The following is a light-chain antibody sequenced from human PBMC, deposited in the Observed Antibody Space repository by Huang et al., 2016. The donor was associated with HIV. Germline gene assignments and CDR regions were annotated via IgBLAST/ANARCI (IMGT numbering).Light chain of an antibody. V-gene: IGKV1-5*03. CDR1: QSITTW. CDR3: QHYNSYFPWT. Sequence: DIQMTQSPSTLSAAVGDRVTITCRASQSITTWLAWYRQKPGKAPKLLIYKASSLESGVPSRFSGSGSGTEFTLTISSLQPDDFATYYCQHYNSYFPWTFGQGTKVEIK. J-gene: IGKJ1*01. CDR2: KAS.